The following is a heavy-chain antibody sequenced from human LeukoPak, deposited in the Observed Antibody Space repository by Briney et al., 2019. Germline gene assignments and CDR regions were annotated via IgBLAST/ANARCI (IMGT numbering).Heavy chain of an antibody. CDR2: IYQTGST. Sequence: SETLSLTCTVSGYSISSGYYWGWIRQPPGKGLEWIGSIYQTGSTFYNPSLKSRVTISVDTSKNQFSLKLSSVTAADTAVYYCARGGRRGVIDYWGQGTLVTVSS. J-gene: IGHJ4*02. CDR1: GYSISSGYY. V-gene: IGHV4-38-2*02. CDR3: ARGGRRGVIDY. D-gene: IGHD3-10*01.